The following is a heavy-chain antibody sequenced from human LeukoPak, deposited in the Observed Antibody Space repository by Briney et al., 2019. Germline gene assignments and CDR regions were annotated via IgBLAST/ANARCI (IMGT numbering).Heavy chain of an antibody. D-gene: IGHD2-2*03. J-gene: IGHJ4*02. CDR2: ISYDANIK. Sequence: GGSLRLSCAASAFTFRSYGMHWVRQAPGKGLEWVAVISYDANIKNCADSVKGRFTISRDNSNNTLYLQMNSLRGEDTAVYYCAKDRHPARTDGYYYDYWGQGTPVTVSS. CDR3: AKDRHPARTDGYYYDY. CDR1: AFTFRSYG. V-gene: IGHV3-30*18.